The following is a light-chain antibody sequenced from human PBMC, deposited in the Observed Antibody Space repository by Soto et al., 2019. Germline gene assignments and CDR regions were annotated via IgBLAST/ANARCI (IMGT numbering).Light chain of an antibody. CDR3: CSYAGSSSFRVL. CDR1: NSDVGTYNY. J-gene: IGLJ2*01. V-gene: IGLV2-11*01. Sequence: QSALAQPRSVSGSPGQSVTISCTGTNSDVGTYNYVSWYQQHPGKAPKLIIYDVTKRPSGVPDRFSGSKSGNTASLIISGLQAADEAEYYCCCCSYAGSSSFRVLFGGGTHLTGL. CDR2: DVT.